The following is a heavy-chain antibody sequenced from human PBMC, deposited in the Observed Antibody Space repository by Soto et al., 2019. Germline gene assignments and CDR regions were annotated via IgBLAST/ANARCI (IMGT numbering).Heavy chain of an antibody. Sequence: FLRLSCAASGFTFSSYAMTWVRQAPGKGLELVSTISGNGGYTYYSDSVRGRFTISRDNSKKTLYLQMDSLRADDTAVFYCAKGKANTVFGVDTLFDYWGQGXQVTVYS. J-gene: IGHJ4*02. CDR2: ISGNGGYT. V-gene: IGHV3-23*01. D-gene: IGHD3-3*01. CDR1: GFTFSSYA. CDR3: AKGKANTVFGVDTLFDY.